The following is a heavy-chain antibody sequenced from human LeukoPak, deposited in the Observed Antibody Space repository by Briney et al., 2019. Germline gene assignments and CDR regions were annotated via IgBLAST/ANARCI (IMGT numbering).Heavy chain of an antibody. CDR3: AGRLRSSGWYGHY. CDR2: IYYSGST. J-gene: IGHJ4*02. Sequence: PSETLSLTCTVSGGSISSSSYYWGWIRQPPGKGLEWIGSIYYSGSTYYNPSLKSRVTISVDTSKNQFSLKLSSVTAADTAVYYCAGRLRSSGWYGHYWGQGTLVTVSS. CDR1: GGSISSSSYY. V-gene: IGHV4-39*01. D-gene: IGHD6-19*01.